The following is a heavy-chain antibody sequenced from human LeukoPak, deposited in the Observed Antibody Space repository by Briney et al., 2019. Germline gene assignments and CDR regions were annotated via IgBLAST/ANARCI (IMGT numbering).Heavy chain of an antibody. CDR1: GFTFSSYE. CDR2: ISSSGSTI. J-gene: IGHJ6*02. D-gene: IGHD4-11*01. Sequence: GGSLRLSCAASGFTFSSYEMNWVRQAPGKGLEWVSYISSSGSTIYYADSVKGRFTISRDNAKNSLYLQMNGLRAEDTAVYYCARFHDYSNYGRYYYYGMDVWGQGTTVTASS. V-gene: IGHV3-48*03. CDR3: ARFHDYSNYGRYYYYGMDV.